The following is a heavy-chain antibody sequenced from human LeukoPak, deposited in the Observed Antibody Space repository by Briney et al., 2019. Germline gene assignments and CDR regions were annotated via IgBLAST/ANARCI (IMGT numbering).Heavy chain of an antibody. D-gene: IGHD6-13*01. J-gene: IGHJ4*02. Sequence: GGSLRLSCAASGFTFSSYGMHWVRQAPGKGLEWVAVISYDGSNKYYADSVKGRFTISRDNSKNTLYLQMNSLRDEDTAVYYCAKRYSGSWNIESWGQGTLVTVSS. V-gene: IGHV3-30*18. CDR1: GFTFSSYG. CDR3: AKRYSGSWNIES. CDR2: ISYDGSNK.